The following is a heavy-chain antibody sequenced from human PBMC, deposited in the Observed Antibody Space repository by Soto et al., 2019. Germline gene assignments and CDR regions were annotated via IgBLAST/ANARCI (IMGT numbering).Heavy chain of an antibody. CDR3: ARQGTYNDYSHPGNWFDP. D-gene: IGHD3-3*01. Sequence: QLQLQESGSGLVKPSETLSLTCTVSGGSISTASYYWGWIRQPPGTGLEWIGSIFYDGSTSYNPSLMSRVTISVNTSKNQFSLRLTSVTAADTAVYYCARQGTYNDYSHPGNWFDPWGQGTLVTVSS. CDR2: IFYDGST. V-gene: IGHV4-39*01. J-gene: IGHJ5*02. CDR1: GGSISTASYY.